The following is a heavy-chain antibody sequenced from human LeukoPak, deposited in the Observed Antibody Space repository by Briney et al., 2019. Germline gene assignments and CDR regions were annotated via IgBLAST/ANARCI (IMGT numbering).Heavy chain of an antibody. CDR1: GGSISSYY. CDR3: ARQGQWPFDY. Sequence: SETLSLTCTGSGGSISSYYWSWIRQPPGKGLEWIGYIYYSGSTNYNPSLKSRVIISVDTSKNQFSLKLSSVTAADTAVYYCARQGQWPFDYWGQGTLVTVSS. CDR2: IYYSGST. D-gene: IGHD6-19*01. V-gene: IGHV4-59*08. J-gene: IGHJ4*02.